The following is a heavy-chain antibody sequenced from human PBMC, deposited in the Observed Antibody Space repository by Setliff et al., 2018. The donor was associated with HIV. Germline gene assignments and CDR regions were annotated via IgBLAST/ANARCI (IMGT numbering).Heavy chain of an antibody. Sequence: ASVKVSCKTSGYTFTAYYIYWVRQAPGHGLELMGRIHPNTGSTNYLQKFQGRVSITRDTSMSTVYMTLTGLTSDDTAAYYCAKQGYADSLYAFDVWGQGTMVTVSS. V-gene: IGHV1-2*06. CDR2: IHPNTGST. J-gene: IGHJ3*01. D-gene: IGHD3-16*01. CDR1: GYTFTAYY. CDR3: AKQGYADSLYAFDV.